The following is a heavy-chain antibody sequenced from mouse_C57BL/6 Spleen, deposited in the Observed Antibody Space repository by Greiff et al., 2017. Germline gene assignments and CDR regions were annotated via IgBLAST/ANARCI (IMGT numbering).Heavy chain of an antibody. CDR2: IDPENGDT. D-gene: IGHD1-3*01. V-gene: IGHV14-4*01. Sequence: EVQLQQSGAELVRPGASVKLSCTASGFNIKDDYMHWVKQRPEQGLEWIGWIDPENGDTEYASKFQGKATITADTSSNTAYLQLSSLTSEDTAVYYCTTFNSVFFDYWGQGTTLTVSS. CDR1: GFNIKDDY. J-gene: IGHJ2*01. CDR3: TTFNSVFFDY.